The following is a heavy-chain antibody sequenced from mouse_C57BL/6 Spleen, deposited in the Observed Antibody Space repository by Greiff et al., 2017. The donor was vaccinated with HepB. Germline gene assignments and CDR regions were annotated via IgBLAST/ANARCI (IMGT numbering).Heavy chain of an antibody. V-gene: IGHV1-82*01. D-gene: IGHD2-12*01. CDR3: AYYNDY. J-gene: IGHJ2*01. CDR1: GYAFSSSW. Sequence: VQRVESGPELVKPGASVKISCKASGYAFSSSWMNWVKQRPGKGLEWIGRIYPGDGDTNYNGKFKGKATLTADKSSSTAYMQLSSLTSEDSAVYFCAYYNDYWGQGTTLTVSS. CDR2: IYPGDGDT.